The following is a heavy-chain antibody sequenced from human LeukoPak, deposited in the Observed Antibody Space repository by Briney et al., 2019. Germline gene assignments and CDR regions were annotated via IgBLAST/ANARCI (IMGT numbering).Heavy chain of an antibody. CDR3: ARDPGWRYFDY. J-gene: IGHJ4*02. CDR2: ISYDGSNK. Sequence: PGGSLRLSCAASGFTFSSYAMHWVRQAPGKGLEWVAVISYDGSNKYYADSVKGRFTISRDNSKNTLYLQMNSLRAEDTAVYYCARDPGWRYFDYWGQGTLVTVSS. D-gene: IGHD6-19*01. V-gene: IGHV3-30-3*01. CDR1: GFTFSSYA.